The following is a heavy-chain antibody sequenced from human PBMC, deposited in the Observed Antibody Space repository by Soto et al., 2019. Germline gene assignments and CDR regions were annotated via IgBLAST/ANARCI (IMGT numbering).Heavy chain of an antibody. Sequence: QAVGSLRLSCTASGFTFGDYAMSWVRQAPGKGLEWVGFIRSKAYGGTTEYAASVKGRFTISRDDSKSIAYLQMNSLKTEDTAVYYCTRAIAVAGTNWFDPWGQGTLVTVSS. D-gene: IGHD6-19*01. CDR3: TRAIAVAGTNWFDP. J-gene: IGHJ5*02. V-gene: IGHV3-49*04. CDR1: GFTFGDYA. CDR2: IRSKAYGGTT.